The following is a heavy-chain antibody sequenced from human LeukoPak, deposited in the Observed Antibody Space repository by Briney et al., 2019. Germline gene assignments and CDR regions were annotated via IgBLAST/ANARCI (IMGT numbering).Heavy chain of an antibody. CDR2: INPSGGST. J-gene: IGHJ4*02. CDR1: GYTFTSYY. Sequence: ASVKVSCKASGYTFTSYYMHWLRQAPGQGLEWMGIINPSGGSTSYAQKFQGRVTMTRDTSTSTVYMELSSLRSEDSAVYYCARWTTTYLDYWGQGTLVTVSS. CDR3: ARWTTTYLDY. V-gene: IGHV1-46*01. D-gene: IGHD4-11*01.